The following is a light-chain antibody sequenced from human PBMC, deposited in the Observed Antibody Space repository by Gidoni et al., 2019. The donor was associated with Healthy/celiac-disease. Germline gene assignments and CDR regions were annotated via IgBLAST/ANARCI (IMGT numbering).Light chain of an antibody. V-gene: IGKV3D-20*01. CDR3: QQYGSCGVWT. Sequence: ELVFTHSPAPLSLSAGERATLSCRASQSVSSSYLAWYQQKPGPAPRLLISDASSRATGIPDRCSGSGSGTDFTLTIIRLEPEDFAVYYCQQYGSCGVWTFGQGTKLEIK. CDR2: DAS. J-gene: IGKJ2*02. CDR1: QSVSSSY.